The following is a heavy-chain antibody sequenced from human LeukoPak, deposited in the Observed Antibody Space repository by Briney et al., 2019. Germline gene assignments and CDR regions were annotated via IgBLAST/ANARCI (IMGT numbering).Heavy chain of an antibody. J-gene: IGHJ6*02. CDR3: AKDRGGSNWGVSPYYYYGMDV. CDR2: ISYDGSNK. D-gene: IGHD7-27*01. Sequence: PGGSLRLSCAASGFTFSSYGMHWVRQAPGKGLEWVAVISYDGSNKYYADSVKGRFTISRDNSKNTLYLQMNSLRAEDTAVYYCAKDRGGSNWGVSPYYYYGMDVWGQGTTVTVSS. V-gene: IGHV3-30*18. CDR1: GFTFSSYG.